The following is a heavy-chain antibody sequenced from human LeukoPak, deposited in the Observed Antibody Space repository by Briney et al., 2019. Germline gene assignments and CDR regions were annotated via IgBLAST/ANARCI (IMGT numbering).Heavy chain of an antibody. CDR3: ARERLDTAMAEVDY. CDR1: GYTFTDYY. V-gene: IGHV1-2*02. CDR2: INSNSGAT. Sequence: ASVKVSCKASGYTFTDYYMHWVRQAPGQGLEWMGWINSNSGATNYAQKFQGRVTMTRGTSISTAYMELSRLRSDDTAVYYCARERLDTAMAEVDYWGQGTLVTVSS. D-gene: IGHD5-18*01. J-gene: IGHJ4*01.